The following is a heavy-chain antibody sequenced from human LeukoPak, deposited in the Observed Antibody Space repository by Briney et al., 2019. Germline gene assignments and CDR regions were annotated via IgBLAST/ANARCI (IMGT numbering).Heavy chain of an antibody. J-gene: IGHJ3*02. Sequence: PSETLSLTCTVSGGSISSYYWSWIRQPPGKGLEWIGYIYTSGSTNYNPSLKSRVTISVDTSKNQFSLKLRSVTDAGAAVYYCARRTMIAPINAFDIWGQGTMVTVSS. V-gene: IGHV4-4*08. D-gene: IGHD3-22*01. CDR1: GGSISSYY. CDR2: IYTSGST. CDR3: ARRTMIAPINAFDI.